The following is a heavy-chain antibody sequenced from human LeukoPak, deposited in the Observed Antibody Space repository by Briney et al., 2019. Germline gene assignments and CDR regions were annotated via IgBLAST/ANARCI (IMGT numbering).Heavy chain of an antibody. CDR3: AREASDAFDI. J-gene: IGHJ3*02. CDR1: GFTFSSYG. CDR2: ILYDGSNK. Sequence: PGRSLRLSCAASGFTFSSYGMHWVRQAPGKGLEWVAVILYDGSNKNYADSVKGRFTISRDNSKNTLFLQMNSLRAEDTAVYYCAREASDAFDIWGQGTMVTVSS. V-gene: IGHV3-33*08.